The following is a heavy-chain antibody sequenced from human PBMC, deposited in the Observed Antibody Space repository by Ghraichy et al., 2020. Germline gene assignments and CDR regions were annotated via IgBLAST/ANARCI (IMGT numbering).Heavy chain of an antibody. D-gene: IGHD2-21*01. Sequence: GGSLRLSCVASKFVFSNYDMHWVRQAPGKGLEWVAIIWYDGRTTYYADSDSVRGRFTVSRDNSDNTVFLEMDSLRVDDTAVYYCARGAHVGVEALDVWGQGTTVTVSS. J-gene: IGHJ6*02. V-gene: IGHV3-33*01. CDR3: ARGAHVGVEALDV. CDR1: KFVFSNYD. CDR2: IWYDGRTT.